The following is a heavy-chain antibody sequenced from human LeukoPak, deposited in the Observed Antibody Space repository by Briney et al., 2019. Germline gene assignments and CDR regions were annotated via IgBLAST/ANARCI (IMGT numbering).Heavy chain of an antibody. CDR3: ARDMGWNGLVDS. D-gene: IGHD1-1*01. V-gene: IGHV4-59*12. Sequence: SETLSLTCTVSGGSISSYYWTWIRQPPGKGLEWIGYIYHRGSANYNPSLKSRATISVDTSKNQFSLKLSSVTAADTAVYYCARDMGWNGLVDSWGQGTLVTVSS. CDR2: IYHRGSA. CDR1: GGSISSYY. J-gene: IGHJ4*02.